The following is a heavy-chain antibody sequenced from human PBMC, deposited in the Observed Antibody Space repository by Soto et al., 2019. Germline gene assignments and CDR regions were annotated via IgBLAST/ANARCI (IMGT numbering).Heavy chain of an antibody. J-gene: IGHJ4*02. CDR2: INWDNNE. Sequence: SGPTLVNPTQTLTLTCTFSGFSLSTLGTCVTWIRQPPGKALEWLALINWDNNEYYNPSLKTRLTISRDTSKNQVVLTMTNVDPVDTATYYCAKDRHRSGSPHPFDYWGQGTLVTVSS. CDR1: GFSLSTLGTC. D-gene: IGHD3-22*01. CDR3: AKDRHRSGSPHPFDY. V-gene: IGHV2-70*01.